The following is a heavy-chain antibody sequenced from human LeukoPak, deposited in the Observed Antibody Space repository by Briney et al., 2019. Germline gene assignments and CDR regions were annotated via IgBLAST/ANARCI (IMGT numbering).Heavy chain of an antibody. D-gene: IGHD6-19*01. CDR2: IVVGSGNT. CDR3: AAESSGWRNYYYYYGMDV. V-gene: IGHV1-58*01. Sequence: SVKVSCKASGFTFTSSAVQWVRQARGQRLEWIGWIVVGSGNTNYAQKFQERVTITRDMSTSTAYMELSSLRSEDTAVYYCAAESSGWRNYYYYYGMDVWGQGTTVTVSS. CDR1: GFTFTSSA. J-gene: IGHJ6*02.